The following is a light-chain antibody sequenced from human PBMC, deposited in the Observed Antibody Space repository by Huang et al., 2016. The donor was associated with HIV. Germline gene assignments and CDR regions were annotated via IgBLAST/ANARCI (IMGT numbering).Light chain of an antibody. Sequence: EIVMTQSPAILSVSPGESVILSCRASQTVSINLAGYQPRPGQAPRLLIFGASTRATVIPARFSGSGSGTEFTLTISSLQPEDFAIYYCQHYHNLLQTTFGPGTTVD. CDR2: GAS. CDR3: QHYHNLLQTT. J-gene: IGKJ3*01. V-gene: IGKV3D-15*01. CDR1: QTVSIN.